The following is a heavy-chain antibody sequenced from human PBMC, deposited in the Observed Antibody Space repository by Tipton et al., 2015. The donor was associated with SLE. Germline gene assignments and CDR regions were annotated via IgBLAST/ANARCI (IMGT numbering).Heavy chain of an antibody. CDR3: AKDSPPVEYSSMYYFDY. D-gene: IGHD2-2*01. CDR2: ISASGSDT. V-gene: IGHV3-23*01. Sequence: SLRLSCAASEFTFSKYAMTWVRQAPGKGLQWVSAISASGSDTYYADSVKGRFTISRDNSKNTLFLQMNSLRAEDTAVYYCAKDSPPVEYSSMYYFDYWGQGTQVTVSS. CDR1: EFTFSKYA. J-gene: IGHJ4*02.